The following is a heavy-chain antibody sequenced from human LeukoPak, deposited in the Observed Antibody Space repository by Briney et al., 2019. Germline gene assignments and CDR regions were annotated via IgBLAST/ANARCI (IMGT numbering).Heavy chain of an antibody. V-gene: IGHV4-59*12. Sequence: SETLSLTCTVSGGSISSYYWSWIRQPPGKGLEWIGYIYYSGSTNYNPSLKSRVTISVDTSKNQFSLKLSSVTAADTAVYYRARDRYYYDSSGYYKRYYFDYWGQGTLVTVSS. CDR2: IYYSGST. D-gene: IGHD3-22*01. J-gene: IGHJ4*02. CDR3: ARDRYYYDSSGYYKRYYFDY. CDR1: GGSISSYY.